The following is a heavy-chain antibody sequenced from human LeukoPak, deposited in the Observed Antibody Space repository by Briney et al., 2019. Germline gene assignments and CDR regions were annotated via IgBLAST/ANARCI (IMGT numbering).Heavy chain of an antibody. J-gene: IGHJ4*02. CDR3: GKIRLEDSATGY. D-gene: IGHD2-15*01. V-gene: IGHV3-23*01. CDR1: GFTLSNYA. CDR2: ISDSGGST. Sequence: GGSLRLSCTASGFTLSNYAMTWVRQAPGKGLEWVSTISDSGGSTYYAESVKGRFTVSRDNSKKKLYLQMNSLRAEDTATYYCGKIRLEDSATGYWGQGTLVTVSS.